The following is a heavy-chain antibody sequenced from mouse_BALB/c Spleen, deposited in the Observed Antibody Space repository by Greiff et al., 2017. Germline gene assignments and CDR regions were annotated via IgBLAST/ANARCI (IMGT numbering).Heavy chain of an antibody. CDR3: ARVYDYDGGFAY. V-gene: IGHV5-4*02. D-gene: IGHD2-4*01. CDR1: GFTFSDYY. CDR2: ISDGGSYT. Sequence: EVKLMESGGGLVKPGGSLKLSCAASGFTFSDYYMYWVRQTPEKRLEWVATISDGGSYTYYPDSVKGRFTISRDNAKNNLYLQMSSLKSEDTAMYYCARVYDYDGGFAYWGQGTLVTVSA. J-gene: IGHJ3*01.